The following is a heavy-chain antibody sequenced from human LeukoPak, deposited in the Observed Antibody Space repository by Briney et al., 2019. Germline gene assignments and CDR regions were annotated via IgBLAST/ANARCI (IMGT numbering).Heavy chain of an antibody. D-gene: IGHD2-2*01. Sequence: GASVKVSCKASGYTFTSYGISWVRQAPGQGLEWMGWISAYNGNTNYAQKLQGRVTMTTDTSPSTAYMELRSLRSDDTAVYYCARDEGRGVGYCSSTSCQDDAFDIWGQGTMVTVSS. CDR3: ARDEGRGVGYCSSTSCQDDAFDI. V-gene: IGHV1-18*01. CDR1: GYTFTSYG. J-gene: IGHJ3*02. CDR2: ISAYNGNT.